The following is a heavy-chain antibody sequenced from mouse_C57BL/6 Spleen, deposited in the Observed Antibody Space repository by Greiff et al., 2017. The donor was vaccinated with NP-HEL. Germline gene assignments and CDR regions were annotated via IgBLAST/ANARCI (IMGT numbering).Heavy chain of an antibody. V-gene: IGHV5-17*01. CDR3: ARGIHWNYGSSYGYFDV. CDR2: LSSGSSTI. J-gene: IGHJ1*03. Sequence: EVQRVESGGGLVKPGGSLKLSCAASGFTFSDYGMHWVRQAPEKGLEWVAYLSSGSSTIYYADTVKGRFTISRANAKNTLFLQMTSLRSEDTAMYYCARGIHWNYGSSYGYFDVWGTGTTVTVSS. CDR1: GFTFSDYG. D-gene: IGHD1-1*01.